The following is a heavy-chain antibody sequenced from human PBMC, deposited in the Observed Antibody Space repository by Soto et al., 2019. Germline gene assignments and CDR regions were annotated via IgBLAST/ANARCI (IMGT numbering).Heavy chain of an antibody. CDR2: IYWDDDK. J-gene: IGHJ6*02. CDR1: GFSLSTSGVG. V-gene: IGHV2-5*02. Sequence: QITLKESGPPLVKPTQTLTLTCTFSGFSLSTSGVGVGWIRQPPGKALEWLALIYWDDDKRYSPSLKSRLTITKDTSKNQVVLTMTNMDPVDTATYYCARDGAEAHYYGMDVWGQGTTVTVSS. CDR3: ARDGAEAHYYGMDV. D-gene: IGHD4-17*01.